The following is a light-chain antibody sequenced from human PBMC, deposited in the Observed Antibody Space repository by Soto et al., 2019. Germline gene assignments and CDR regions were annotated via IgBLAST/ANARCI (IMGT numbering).Light chain of an antibody. Sequence: QSALTQPASVSGSPGQSITISCTGTGSDVGSSNVVSWYQQHPGKAPKLMIYDVTKRPSGVSNRFSGSKSGSTASLTISGLQAEDEADYYCCSYAGSSASHVAFVGGTKLTVL. CDR3: CSYAGSSASHVA. CDR2: DVT. CDR1: GSDVGSSNV. V-gene: IGLV2-23*02. J-gene: IGLJ2*01.